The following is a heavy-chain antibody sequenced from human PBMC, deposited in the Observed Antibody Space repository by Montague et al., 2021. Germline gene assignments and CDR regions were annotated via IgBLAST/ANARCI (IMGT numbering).Heavy chain of an antibody. V-gene: IGHV3-21*01. CDR2: ISGKSSYI. Sequence: SRSLSLPAFDFPSSSYTINWVRQAPGKGLEWVSYISGKSSYIYYAASVKGRFTISRDNAKNSLFLQMNSLRAEDTAVYYCARENWGSGRAFDIWGQGTMVTVSS. J-gene: IGHJ3*02. CDR1: DFPSSSYT. D-gene: IGHD3-10*01. CDR3: ARENWGSGRAFDI.